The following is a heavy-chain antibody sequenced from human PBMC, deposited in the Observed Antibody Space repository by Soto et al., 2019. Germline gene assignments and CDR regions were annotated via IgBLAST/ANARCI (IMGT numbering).Heavy chain of an antibody. CDR3: TTDDIVVVVAATQYYFDY. CDR1: GFTFSNAW. CDR2: IKSKTDGGTT. V-gene: IGHV3-15*01. J-gene: IGHJ4*02. D-gene: IGHD2-15*01. Sequence: EVQLVESGGGLVKPGGSLRLSCAASGFTFSNAWMSWVRQAPGKGLEWVGRIKSKTDGGTTDYAAPVKGRFTISRDDSKNTLYLQMNSLKTEDIAVYYCTTDDIVVVVAATQYYFDYWGQGTLVTVSS.